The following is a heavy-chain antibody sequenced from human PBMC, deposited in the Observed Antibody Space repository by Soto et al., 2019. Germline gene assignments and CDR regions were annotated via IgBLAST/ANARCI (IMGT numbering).Heavy chain of an antibody. J-gene: IGHJ4*02. D-gene: IGHD3-3*01. CDR3: ATVSGPSDYYDY. V-gene: IGHV3-15*01. Sequence: EVQLVESGGGLVKPGGSVRLSCAASGFTFSNAWMGWVCQAPGKGLEWVGRIKSKSDGGTTDYAAPVKGRFTISRDDSKNTLYLQMNSLKTEDKAVYYCATVSGPSDYYDYWGQGTLVTVSS. CDR2: IKSKSDGGTT. CDR1: GFTFSNAW.